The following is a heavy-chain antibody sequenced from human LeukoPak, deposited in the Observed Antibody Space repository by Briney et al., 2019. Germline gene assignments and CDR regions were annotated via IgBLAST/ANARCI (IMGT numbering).Heavy chain of an antibody. Sequence: PGGSLRLSCAASGFTVSSNYMSWVRQAPGKGLEWVSVIYSGGSTYYADSVKGRFTISRDNSKNTLYLQMNSLRAEDTAVYYRAFNTAMDYYFDYWGQGTLVTVPS. D-gene: IGHD5-18*01. CDR3: AFNTAMDYYFDY. J-gene: IGHJ4*02. V-gene: IGHV3-66*02. CDR2: IYSGGST. CDR1: GFTVSSNY.